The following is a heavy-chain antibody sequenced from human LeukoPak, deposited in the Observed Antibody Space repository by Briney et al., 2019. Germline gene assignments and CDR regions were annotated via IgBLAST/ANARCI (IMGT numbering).Heavy chain of an antibody. CDR2: ISGSGDST. J-gene: IGHJ4*02. CDR1: GFTFSSYA. Sequence: GGSLTLSCAASGFTFSSYAKSWVRPGPGKGRVWVSSISGSGDSTYYAESVKGRLTISRDNSKNTLYLQMNSLRAEDTAVYYCAKDQSARVIVMVIEALDYWGQGTLVTVSS. D-gene: IGHD3-22*01. V-gene: IGHV3-23*01. CDR3: AKDQSARVIVMVIEALDY.